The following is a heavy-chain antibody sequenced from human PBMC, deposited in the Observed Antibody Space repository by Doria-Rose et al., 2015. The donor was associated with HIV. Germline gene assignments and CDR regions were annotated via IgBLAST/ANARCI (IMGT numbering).Heavy chain of an antibody. D-gene: IGHD1-26*01. V-gene: IGHV1-69*02. CDR2: IIPILDIV. CDR3: ARQWERSCCDY. CDR1: TCSRYT. J-gene: IGHJ4*02. Sequence: TCSRYTISWGRRAPGPGLEWMGRIIPILDIVNYAPRIQGRVTITAAESTSTAYMELSSLRSEETAIYCWARQWERSCCDYWGQGTLVTVSS.